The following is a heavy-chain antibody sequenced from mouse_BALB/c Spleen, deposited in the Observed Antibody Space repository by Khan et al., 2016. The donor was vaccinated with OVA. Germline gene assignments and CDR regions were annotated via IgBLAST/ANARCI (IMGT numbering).Heavy chain of an antibody. CDR3: ARTARIKY. J-gene: IGHJ2*01. Sequence: VQLQQPGPGLVKPSQSLSLTCTVTGYSITSGYGWNWIRQFPGNKLEWMGYISYSGSTKYNPSLKSRISITRDTSKNQFFLQLNSVTTEDTATYYCARTARIKYWGQGTTLTVSS. D-gene: IGHD1-2*01. CDR1: GYSITSGYG. V-gene: IGHV3-2*02. CDR2: ISYSGST.